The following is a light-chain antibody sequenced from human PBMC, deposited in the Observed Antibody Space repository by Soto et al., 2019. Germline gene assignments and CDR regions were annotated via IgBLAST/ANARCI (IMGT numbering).Light chain of an antibody. CDR2: GAS. CDR3: QQCGSSGT. Sequence: EIVLTQSPGTLSLSPGERATLSCRASQSVSSSYLAWYQQKPGQAPRLLIYGASNRATGIPDRFSGSGSGTDFTLTISRLEPEDFAVYYCQQCGSSGTFGQGTKVDIK. J-gene: IGKJ1*01. CDR1: QSVSSSY. V-gene: IGKV3-20*01.